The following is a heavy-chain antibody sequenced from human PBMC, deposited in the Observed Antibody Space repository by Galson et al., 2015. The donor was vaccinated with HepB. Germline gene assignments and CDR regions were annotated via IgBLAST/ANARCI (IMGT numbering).Heavy chain of an antibody. J-gene: IGHJ6*03. Sequence: SVKVSCKASGYTLTSYGISWVRQAPGQGLEWMGWISAYNGNTNYAQKLQGRVTMTTDTSTSTAYMELRSLRSDDTAMYYCARADVRPFGRDYYYYMDVWGKGTTVTVSS. CDR3: ARADVRPFGRDYYYYMDV. CDR1: GYTLTSYG. CDR2: ISAYNGNT. D-gene: IGHD3/OR15-3a*01. V-gene: IGHV1-18*01.